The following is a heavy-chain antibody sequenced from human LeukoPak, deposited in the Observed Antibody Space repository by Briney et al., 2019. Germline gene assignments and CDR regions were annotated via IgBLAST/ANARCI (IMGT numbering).Heavy chain of an antibody. D-gene: IGHD2-15*01. CDR3: AKDFGIVVVVAAHDAFDI. CDR1: GFTFSSYG. Sequence: GGPLRLSCAACGFTFSSYGMHWVRHAPGKGLEWAAFIRYGGSNKYYADSVKGRFTISRDNSKSTLYLQMNSLRAEDTAVYYCAKDFGIVVVVAAHDAFDIWGQGTMVTVSS. J-gene: IGHJ3*02. V-gene: IGHV3-30*02. CDR2: IRYGGSNK.